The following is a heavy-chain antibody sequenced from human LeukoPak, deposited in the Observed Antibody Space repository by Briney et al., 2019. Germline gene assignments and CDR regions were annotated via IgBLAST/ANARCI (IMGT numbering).Heavy chain of an antibody. CDR2: IYYSGST. J-gene: IGHJ4*02. CDR1: GGSISSGGSS. D-gene: IGHD6-6*01. Sequence: PSETLSLTSTVSGGSISSGGSSWSWIRQHPGKGLEWIGYIYYSGSTYYNPSLKSRVTISVDTSKNQFSLKLSSVTAADTAVYYCARGGTSGSIEFDYWGQGTLVTVSS. CDR3: ARGGTSGSIEFDY. V-gene: IGHV4-31*03.